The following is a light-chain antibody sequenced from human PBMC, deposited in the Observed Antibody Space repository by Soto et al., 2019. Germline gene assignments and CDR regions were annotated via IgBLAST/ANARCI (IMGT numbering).Light chain of an antibody. J-gene: IGLJ3*02. Sequence: QSALTQPRSVSGSPGQSVTISCTGTSNDVGDYNYVSWYQQHPGKAPKLMIYDVSERPSGVPDRFSGSKSGNTASLTISGLQAEDEADYYCCSCAGSYTWVFGGGTKLTVL. CDR2: DVS. CDR3: CSCAGSYTWV. V-gene: IGLV2-11*01. CDR1: SNDVGDYNY.